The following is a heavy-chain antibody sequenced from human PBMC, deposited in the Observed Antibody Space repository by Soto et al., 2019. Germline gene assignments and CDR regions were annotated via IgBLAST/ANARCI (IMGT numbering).Heavy chain of an antibody. Sequence: RLSCAASGFTFRSFTMNWVRQAPGKGLEWVSTISSNSAYIYYTDALRGRFTISRDNAKNSLHLQMSSLRAEDTAVYYCTRDASRDRSARGWFDPWGPGTLVTVSS. J-gene: IGHJ5*02. CDR3: TRDASRDRSARGWFDP. D-gene: IGHD3-10*01. CDR1: GFTFRSFT. V-gene: IGHV3-21*01. CDR2: ISSNSAYI.